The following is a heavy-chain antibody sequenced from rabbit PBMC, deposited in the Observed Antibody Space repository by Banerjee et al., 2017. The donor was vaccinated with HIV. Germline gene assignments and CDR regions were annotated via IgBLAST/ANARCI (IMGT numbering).Heavy chain of an antibody. CDR3: ARDRDTGSVYYFDL. J-gene: IGHJ4*01. CDR2: INYDASI. V-gene: IGHV1S45*01. Sequence: QEQLVESGGGLVKPEGSLTLTCKASGFSFSSDAMCWVRQAPGKGPEWIGYINYDASIYYATWAKGRFTISKTSSTTVTLQMTSLTAADTATYFCARDRDTGSVYYFDLWGPGTLVTVS. D-gene: IGHD8-1*01. CDR1: GFSFSSDA.